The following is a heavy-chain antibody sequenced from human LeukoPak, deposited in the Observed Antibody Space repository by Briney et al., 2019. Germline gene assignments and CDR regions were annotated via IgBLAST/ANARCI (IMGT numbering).Heavy chain of an antibody. V-gene: IGHV5-51*01. D-gene: IGHD6-13*01. CDR1: GYSFTSYW. CDR2: IYPGDSDT. CDR3: ARHCSSSWPYNYYYYMDV. J-gene: IGHJ6*03. Sequence: GESLKISCKGFGYSFTSYWIGWVRQMPGKGLEGMVIIYPGDSDTRFRPSCQGQVTISADKSISTAYLKWSSLKASDTAMYYCARHCSSSWPYNYYYYMDVWGKGTTVTVSS.